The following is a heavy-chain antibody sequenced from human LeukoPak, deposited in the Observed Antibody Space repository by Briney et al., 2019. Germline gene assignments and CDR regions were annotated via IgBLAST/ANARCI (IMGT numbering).Heavy chain of an antibody. Sequence: GGSLRLSCAASGFAFSIYWMHWVRQAPGKGLVWVSRINSDGSSTSYADSVKGRFTISRDNAKNTLYLQMNSLRAEDTAVYYCARDEDWGGYYCAFDIWGQGTMVTVSS. V-gene: IGHV3-74*01. D-gene: IGHD3-3*01. J-gene: IGHJ3*02. CDR3: ARDEDWGGYYCAFDI. CDR1: GFAFSIYW. CDR2: INSDGSST.